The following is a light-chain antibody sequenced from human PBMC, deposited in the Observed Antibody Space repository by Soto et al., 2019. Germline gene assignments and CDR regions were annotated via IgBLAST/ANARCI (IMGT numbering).Light chain of an antibody. V-gene: IGKV1-39*01. Sequence: DIQLTQSPSSLSASVGDRVTITCRASQSIASYLNWYQQKPGKAPNLLIYASSSLQSGVPSRFSGSGSGTDFTLTISSLQPEDFATYYCQQSYSSLWTFGQGTKVDI. CDR1: QSIASY. CDR3: QQSYSSLWT. J-gene: IGKJ1*01. CDR2: ASS.